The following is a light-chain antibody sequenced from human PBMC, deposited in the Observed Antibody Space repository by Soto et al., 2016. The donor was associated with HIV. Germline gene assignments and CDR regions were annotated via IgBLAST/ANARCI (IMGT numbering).Light chain of an antibody. CDR3: QQYDTSWT. V-gene: IGKV1-5*03. CDR2: KAS. Sequence: DIQMTQSPSTLSAVVGDRVTITCRASQGISSWLAWYQHKAPNAPKLLIYKASTLESGVPSRFSGSGSGTESTLTITNLQPDDCATYYCQQYDTSWTFGQGTKVEIK. J-gene: IGKJ1*01. CDR1: QGISSW.